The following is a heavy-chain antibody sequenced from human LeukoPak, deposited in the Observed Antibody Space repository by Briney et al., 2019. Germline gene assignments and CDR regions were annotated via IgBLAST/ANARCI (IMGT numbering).Heavy chain of an antibody. CDR2: IKSKTEGGTT. CDR3: TADPPGFSSLIDY. V-gene: IGHV3-15*01. Sequence: KPGGSLRLSCAASGFTLSSYAMSWVRQAPGKGLEWVGRIKSKTEGGTTDYAAPVKGRFTISRDDSKTTLYLQMNSLKTEDTAVYYCTADPPGFSSLIDYWGQGTLVTVSS. J-gene: IGHJ4*02. CDR1: GFTLSSYA. D-gene: IGHD6-13*01.